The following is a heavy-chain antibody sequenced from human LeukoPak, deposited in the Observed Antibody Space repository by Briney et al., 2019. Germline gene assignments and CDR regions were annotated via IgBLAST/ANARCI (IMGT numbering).Heavy chain of an antibody. CDR1: GFTFSSYS. CDR3: AGSKFSNPYYYYYGMDV. Sequence: GGSLRLSCAASGFTFSSYSMNWVRQAPGKGLEWVSAISGSGGSTYYADSVKGRFTISRDNSKNTLYLQMNSLRAEDTAVYYCAGSKFSNPYYYYYGMDVWGQGTTVTVSS. J-gene: IGHJ6*02. CDR2: ISGSGGST. V-gene: IGHV3-23*01.